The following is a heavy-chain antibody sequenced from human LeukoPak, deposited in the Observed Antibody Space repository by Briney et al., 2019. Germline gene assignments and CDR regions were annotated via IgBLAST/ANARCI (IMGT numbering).Heavy chain of an antibody. D-gene: IGHD3-10*01. J-gene: IGHJ3*02. CDR3: VRDLGLRISTVRGVIAPNPFDI. V-gene: IGHV3-64D*09. CDR1: GFIFSNYA. Sequence: GGSLRLSCSASGFIFSNYAMHWVRQAPGKGLEFVSGISSNGGSTNYADSVKGRFTISRDNSKKTIDLHMSSLRVEDTAVYYCVRDLGLRISTVRGVIAPNPFDIWGLGTMVIVSS. CDR2: ISSNGGST.